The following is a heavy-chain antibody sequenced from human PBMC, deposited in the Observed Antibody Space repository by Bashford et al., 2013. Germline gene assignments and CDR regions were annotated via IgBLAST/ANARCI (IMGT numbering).Heavy chain of an antibody. CDR2: IFFSGYT. V-gene: IGHV4-39*01. CDR3: ARRLHISGITGWFDP. J-gene: IGHJ5*02. CDR1: GGSISSGGYY. Sequence: SETLSLTCTVSGGSISSGGYYWSWIRQHPGKGLEWIGCIFFSGYTYYNMSFKSRVTISVDTSKNQFSLKLSSVTAADTAVYYCARRLHISGITGWFDPWGQGTLVTVSS. D-gene: IGHD1-7*01.